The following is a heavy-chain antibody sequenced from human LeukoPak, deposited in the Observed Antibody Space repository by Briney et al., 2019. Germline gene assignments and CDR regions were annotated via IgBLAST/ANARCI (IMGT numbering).Heavy chain of an antibody. CDR3: AKILNPHAFDI. V-gene: IGHV3-43*02. CDR2: VTANGGGT. D-gene: IGHD1-14*01. J-gene: IGHJ3*02. Sequence: PGGSLRLSCAASGFTFDDYAMHWVRQAPGKGPEWVSYVTANGGGTYYADSVKGRFVISRDNSKNSLYLQMNILGPEDTALYYCAKILNPHAFDIWGQGTMVTVSS. CDR1: GFTFDDYA.